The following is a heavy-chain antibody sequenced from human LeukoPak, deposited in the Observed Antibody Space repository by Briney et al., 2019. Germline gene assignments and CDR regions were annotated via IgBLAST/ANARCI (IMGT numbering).Heavy chain of an antibody. CDR1: GYTFTSYG. J-gene: IGHJ4*02. Sequence: ASVKVSCKASGYTFTSYGISWVRQAPGQGLEWMGWISAYNGNTNYAQKLQGRVTMTTDTSTSTAYMELRSLRSDDTAVYHCARDGWSSYSSGWYDSAWGQGTLVTVSS. D-gene: IGHD6-19*01. CDR2: ISAYNGNT. V-gene: IGHV1-18*01. CDR3: ARDGWSSYSSGWYDSA.